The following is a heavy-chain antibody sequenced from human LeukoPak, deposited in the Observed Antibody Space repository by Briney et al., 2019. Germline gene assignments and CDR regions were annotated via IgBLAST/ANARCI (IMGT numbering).Heavy chain of an antibody. V-gene: IGHV3-21*01. CDR3: ARDRVPSGRFGGVAS. J-gene: IGHJ5*02. Sequence: PGGSLRLSCAASGFTFGAYSMNWVRQAPGKGLEWVSFISDSSSYIYYADSVKGRFTISRDNAKNSLYLQMNGLRAEDTALYYCARDRVPSGRFGGVASWGQGTLVTVSS. CDR2: ISDSSSYI. CDR1: GFTFGAYS. D-gene: IGHD3-10*01.